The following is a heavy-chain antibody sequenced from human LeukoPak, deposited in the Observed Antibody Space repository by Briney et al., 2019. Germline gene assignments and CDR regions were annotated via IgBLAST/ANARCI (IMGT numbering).Heavy chain of an antibody. Sequence: SGGSLRLSCAASGFTFSSYEMNWVRQAPGKGLEGVSYISRSGSTIYYADSVKGRFTISRDNAKNSLYLQMNSLRAEDTAVYYCARGFSSGWYGRHFDYWGQGTLVTVSS. CDR1: GFTFSSYE. CDR2: ISRSGSTI. J-gene: IGHJ4*02. D-gene: IGHD6-19*01. CDR3: ARGFSSGWYGRHFDY. V-gene: IGHV3-48*03.